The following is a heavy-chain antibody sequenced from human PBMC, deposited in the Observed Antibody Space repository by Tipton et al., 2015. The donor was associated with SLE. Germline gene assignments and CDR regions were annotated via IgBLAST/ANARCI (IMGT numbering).Heavy chain of an antibody. Sequence: TLSLTCNVSGGSMSSYYWSWIRQPPGKALEWIGYIYYSGSTNYNPSLKSRVTISVDTSKNQFSLKLSSVTAADTAVFYCARHRGYYTVSDYLDYWGQGALVTVSS. CDR2: IYYSGST. J-gene: IGHJ4*02. D-gene: IGHD3-10*01. V-gene: IGHV4-59*08. CDR1: GGSMSSYY. CDR3: ARHRGYYTVSDYLDY.